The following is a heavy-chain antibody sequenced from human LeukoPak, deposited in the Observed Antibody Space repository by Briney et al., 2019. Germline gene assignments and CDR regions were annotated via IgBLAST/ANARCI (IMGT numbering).Heavy chain of an antibody. CDR2: INHSGST. Sequence: SETLSLTCAVYGGSFSGYYWSWIRQPPGKGLEWIGEINHSGSTNYNPSLKSRVTISVDTSKNQFSLKLSSVTAADTAVYYCARGWRQWLVKDYYYMDVWGKGTTVTVSS. D-gene: IGHD6-19*01. J-gene: IGHJ6*03. CDR3: ARGWRQWLVKDYYYMDV. V-gene: IGHV4-34*01. CDR1: GGSFSGYY.